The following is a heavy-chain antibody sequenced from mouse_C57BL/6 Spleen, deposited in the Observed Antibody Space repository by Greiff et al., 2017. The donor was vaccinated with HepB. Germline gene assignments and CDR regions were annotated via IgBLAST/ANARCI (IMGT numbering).Heavy chain of an antibody. CDR3: ARRGSNYLPYFDY. CDR1: GYTFTSYW. V-gene: IGHV1-50*01. J-gene: IGHJ2*01. D-gene: IGHD2-5*01. Sequence: VQLQQPGAELVKPGASVKLSCKASGYTFTSYWMQWVKQRPGQGLEWIGEIDPSDSYTNYNQKFKGKATLTVDTSSSTAYMQLSSLTSEDSAVYYCARRGSNYLPYFDYWGQGTTLTVSS. CDR2: IDPSDSYT.